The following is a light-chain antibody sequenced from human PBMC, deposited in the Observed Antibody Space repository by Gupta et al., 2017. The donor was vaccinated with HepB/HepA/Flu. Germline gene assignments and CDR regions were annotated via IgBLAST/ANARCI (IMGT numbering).Light chain of an antibody. Sequence: SALTQPASVSGPPGQSITISCTGTSSDVGGYNYVSWYQQHPGKAPKLMTFDVSKRPSGVSNRFSGSKSGNTASLTISGRQAEDEADYYCSSYTSSSTLVFGGGTKLTVL. J-gene: IGLJ3*02. CDR2: DVS. CDR3: SSYTSSSTLV. V-gene: IGLV2-14*03. CDR1: SSDVGGYNY.